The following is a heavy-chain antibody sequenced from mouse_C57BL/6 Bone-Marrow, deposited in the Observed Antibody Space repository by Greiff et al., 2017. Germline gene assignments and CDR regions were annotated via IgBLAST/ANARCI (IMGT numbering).Heavy chain of an antibody. V-gene: IGHV1-81*01. CDR1: GYTFTSYG. CDR3: TRGGGFYYGSGAY. CDR2: IYPRSGNT. Sequence: QVQLKESGAELARPGASVKLSCTASGYTFTSYGISWVKQRTGQGLEWIGEIYPRSGNTYYNEQLKGKATLTADKSSSTAYIELRSLTYEDSAVYFCTRGGGFYYGSGAYWGQGTLVTVSA. J-gene: IGHJ3*01. D-gene: IGHD1-1*01.